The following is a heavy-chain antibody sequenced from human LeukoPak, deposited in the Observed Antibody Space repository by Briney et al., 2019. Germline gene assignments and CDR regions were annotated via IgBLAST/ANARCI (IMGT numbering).Heavy chain of an antibody. J-gene: IGHJ4*02. CDR3: AQERSSGDIDY. Sequence: PGGSLRLSCAASGFTFISYAMSSVRQAPGKRLEWVSAISGTGGNTYYADSVKGRFTISRDNSKNTLYLQMNSLISQHTAFYYCAQERSSGDIDYWGQGTLVTVSS. CDR1: GFTFISYA. V-gene: IGHV3-23*01. CDR2: ISGTGGNT.